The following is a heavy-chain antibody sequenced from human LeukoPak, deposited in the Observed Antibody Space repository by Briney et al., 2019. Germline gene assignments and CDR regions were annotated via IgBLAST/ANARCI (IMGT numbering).Heavy chain of an antibody. CDR2: INHSGSA. J-gene: IGHJ4*02. V-gene: IGHV4-34*01. CDR3: ARGQGTVTTH. CDR1: GGSFSGYY. D-gene: IGHD4-11*01. Sequence: SETLSLTCAVSGGSFSGYYWTWIRQPPGKGLEWIGEINHSGSANYNPSLMSRVTISLDTSKNHFSLKLSSVTAADTAVYYCARGQGTVTTHWGQGTLVTVSS.